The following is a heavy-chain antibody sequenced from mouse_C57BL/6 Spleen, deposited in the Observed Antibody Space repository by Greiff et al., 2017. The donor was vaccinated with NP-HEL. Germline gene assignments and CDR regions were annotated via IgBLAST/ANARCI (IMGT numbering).Heavy chain of an antibody. D-gene: IGHD2-10*01. V-gene: IGHV1-55*01. Sequence: VKLQQPGAELVKPGASVKMSCKASGYPFTSYWITWVKQRPGQGLGWLGDLYPGSGRTYYNEKFNGKATRTVDAASSTAYMQLSSLTSEDSAVYYCARKTYLAWFAYWGQGTLVTVSA. CDR3: ARKTYLAWFAY. CDR2: LYPGSGRT. CDR1: GYPFTSYW. J-gene: IGHJ3*01.